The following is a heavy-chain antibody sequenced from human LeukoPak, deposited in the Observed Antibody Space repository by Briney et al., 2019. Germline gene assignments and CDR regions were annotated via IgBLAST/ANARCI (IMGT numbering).Heavy chain of an antibody. CDR3: ARRRANYYYYYMDV. V-gene: IGHV4-39*07. CDR2: IYYSGST. CDR1: GGSISSSSYY. J-gene: IGHJ6*03. Sequence: SETLSLTCTVSGGSISSSSYYWGWIRQPPGKGLEWIGSIYYSGSTDYNPSLKSRVTITVDTSKNQFSLKLSSVTAADTAVYYCARRRANYYYYYMDVWGKGTTATVSS.